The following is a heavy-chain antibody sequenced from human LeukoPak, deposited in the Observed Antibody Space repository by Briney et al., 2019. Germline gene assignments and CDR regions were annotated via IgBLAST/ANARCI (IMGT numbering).Heavy chain of an antibody. CDR1: GYTFTSYG. Sequence: ASVKVSCKASGYTFTSYGISWVRQAPGQGLEWMGWISACNGNTNYAQKLQGRVTMTTDTSTSTAYMELRSLRSDDTAVYYCARRALGVQLERLDYYYYGMDVWGQGTTVTVSS. CDR3: ARRALGVQLERLDYYYYGMDV. D-gene: IGHD1-1*01. V-gene: IGHV1-18*01. CDR2: ISACNGNT. J-gene: IGHJ6*02.